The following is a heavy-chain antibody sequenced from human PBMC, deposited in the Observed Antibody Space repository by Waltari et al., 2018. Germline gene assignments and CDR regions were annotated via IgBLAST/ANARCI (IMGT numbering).Heavy chain of an antibody. CDR3: ARCLWEGIAAHWYYYGMDV. Sequence: QVQLVQSGAEVKKPGSSVKVSCNASGGTFSSYAISCVRQAHGQGLEWMGGIIPIFGTANYAQKFQGRVTITTDESTSTAYMELSSLRSEDTAVYYCARCLWEGIAAHWYYYGMDVWGQGTTVTVSS. V-gene: IGHV1-69*05. J-gene: IGHJ6*02. CDR2: IIPIFGTA. CDR1: GGTFSSYA. D-gene: IGHD6-13*01.